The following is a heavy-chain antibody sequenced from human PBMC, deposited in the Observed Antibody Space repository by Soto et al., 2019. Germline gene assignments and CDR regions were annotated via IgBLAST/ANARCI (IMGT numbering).Heavy chain of an antibody. V-gene: IGHV3-30-3*01. J-gene: IGHJ4*02. Sequence: QVPLVESGGGVLQPGRSLTIFCTASGFTFKHNAMHWIRQAPAKGLERMADISYDGSTKNYADSVKDRFTISRYNTKNKASVPRTALKGADTATYLWAREGIAESGSNHYAFWGQGALAAVAS. D-gene: IGHD6-13*01. CDR3: AREGIAESGSNHYAF. CDR2: ISYDGSTK. CDR1: GFTFKHNA.